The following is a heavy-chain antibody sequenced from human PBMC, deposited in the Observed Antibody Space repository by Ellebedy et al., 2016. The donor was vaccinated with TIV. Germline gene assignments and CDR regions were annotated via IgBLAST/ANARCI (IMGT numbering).Heavy chain of an antibody. D-gene: IGHD5-12*01. V-gene: IGHV3-53*01. CDR2: LHSGGNT. CDR3: ARVRQGSGGYNF. J-gene: IGHJ4*02. CDR1: GFSVSSSY. Sequence: PGGSLRLSCAASGFSVSSSYLTWVRQAPEKGLEWVSVLHSGGNTNYADSAKGRFTISRDNSKNTLYLQMDSLRADDTAVYYCARVRQGSGGYNFWGQGTLVTVSS.